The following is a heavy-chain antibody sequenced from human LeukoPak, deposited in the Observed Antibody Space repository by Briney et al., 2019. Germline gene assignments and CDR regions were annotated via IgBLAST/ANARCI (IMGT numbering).Heavy chain of an antibody. CDR2: ISGGGGDT. CDR1: GFTSSSYA. V-gene: IGHV3-23*01. J-gene: IGHJ4*02. Sequence: GGSLRLSCAASGFTSSSYAMSWVRQAPGKGLEWVSTISGGGGDTYYADSVKGRFTISRDNSKNTLYLQMNSLRAEDTAVYYCAKDPGCTSCRYFDYWGQGTLVTVSA. CDR3: AKDPGCTSCRYFDY. D-gene: IGHD2-2*01.